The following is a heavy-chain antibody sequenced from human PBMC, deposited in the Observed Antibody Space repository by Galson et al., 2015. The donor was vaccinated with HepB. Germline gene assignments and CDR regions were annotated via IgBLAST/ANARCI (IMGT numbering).Heavy chain of an antibody. V-gene: IGHV7-4-1*02. Sequence: SVKVSCKASGYTFTTYALNWVRQAPGQGLEWMEWINTNTGNPTYAKGLTGRFVFSLDTSVNTAYLQISSLKAEDTAVYFCARGTHYYYDSFGYWFFDYWGQGTLITVSS. D-gene: IGHD3-22*01. CDR3: ARGTHYYYDSFGYWFFDY. J-gene: IGHJ4*02. CDR1: GYTFTTYA. CDR2: INTNTGNP.